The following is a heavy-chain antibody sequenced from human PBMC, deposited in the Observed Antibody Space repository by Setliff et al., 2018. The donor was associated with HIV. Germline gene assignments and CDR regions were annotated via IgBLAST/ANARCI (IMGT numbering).Heavy chain of an antibody. Sequence: PSETLSLTCTVSYATLSTADYYWTWIRQPPGKGLEWIGFVSYTGTTRYSPSLRSRISISIDASKNKFSLQLSSVTAADTAVYYCARQSTTSRDFDSWGQGTLVTVSS. D-gene: IGHD2-2*01. CDR2: VSYTGTT. V-gene: IGHV4-30-4*01. CDR3: ARQSTTSRDFDS. CDR1: YATLSTADYY. J-gene: IGHJ4*02.